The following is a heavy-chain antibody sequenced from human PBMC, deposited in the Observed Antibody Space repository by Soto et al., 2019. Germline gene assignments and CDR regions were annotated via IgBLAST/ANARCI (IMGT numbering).Heavy chain of an antibody. CDR1: GFTFSSYA. J-gene: IGHJ6*02. CDR3: ARDFLYYDILTGYYYYYYGMDV. Sequence: PGGSLRLSCAASGFTFSSYAMHWVRQAPGKGLEWVAVISYDGSNKYYADSVKGRFTISRDNSKNTLYLQMNSLRAEDTAVYYCARDFLYYDILTGYYYYYYGMDVWGQGTTVTVSS. V-gene: IGHV3-30-3*01. CDR2: ISYDGSNK. D-gene: IGHD3-9*01.